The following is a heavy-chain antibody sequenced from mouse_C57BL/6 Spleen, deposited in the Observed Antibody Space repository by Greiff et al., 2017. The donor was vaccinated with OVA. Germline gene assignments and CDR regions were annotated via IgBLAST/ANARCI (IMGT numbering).Heavy chain of an antibody. V-gene: IGHV5-9*01. J-gene: IGHJ4*01. CDR2: ISGGGGNT. D-gene: IGHD2-4*01. Sequence: EVKVVESGGGLVKPGGSLKLSCAASGFTFSSYTMSWVRQTPEKRLEWVATISGGGGNTYYPDSVKGRFTISRDNAKNTLYLQMSSLRSEDTALYYCARHEYYEGAMDYWGQGTSVTVSS. CDR3: ARHEYYEGAMDY. CDR1: GFTFSSYT.